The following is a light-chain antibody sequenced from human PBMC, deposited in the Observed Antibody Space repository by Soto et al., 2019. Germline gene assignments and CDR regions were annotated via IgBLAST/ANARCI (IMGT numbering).Light chain of an antibody. CDR1: QSISSW. Sequence: SHKTQSTSTLFAIVGYSVPLHCRASQSISSWLAWYQQKPGKAPKLLIFKASTLESGVPSRFSGSGSGTEFALTISSLQPDDFATYYCQQYKSYWTFGQGTKVDI. J-gene: IGKJ1*01. V-gene: IGKV1-5*03. CDR3: QQYKSYWT. CDR2: KAS.